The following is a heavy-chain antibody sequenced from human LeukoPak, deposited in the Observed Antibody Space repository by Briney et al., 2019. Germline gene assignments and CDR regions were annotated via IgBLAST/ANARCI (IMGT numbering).Heavy chain of an antibody. J-gene: IGHJ4*02. V-gene: IGHV3-23*01. D-gene: IGHD4-11*01. Sequence: GGSLRLSCAASGFTFSTYAMNWVRQAPGKGLEWVSAITGSGGSTYYADSVKGRFTISRDNSKNTLYLQINSLRAEDTAVYYCAKDPHATYGNPDYWCQGTLVTVSS. CDR1: GFTFSTYA. CDR3: AKDPHATYGNPDY. CDR2: ITGSGGST.